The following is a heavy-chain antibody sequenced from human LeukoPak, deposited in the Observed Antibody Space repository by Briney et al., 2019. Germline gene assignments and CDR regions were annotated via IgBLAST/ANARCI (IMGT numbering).Heavy chain of an antibody. CDR3: ARDGGVDAFDI. CDR2: IKQDGSEK. D-gene: IGHD3-16*01. CDR1: GFTFSSYW. Sequence: GGSLRLSCAASGFTFSSYWMSWVRQAPGKGLEWVANIKQDGSEKYYVDSVKGRFTISRDSAKNSLYLQMNSLRAEDTAVYYCARDGGVDAFDIWGQGTMVTVSS. V-gene: IGHV3-7*01. J-gene: IGHJ3*02.